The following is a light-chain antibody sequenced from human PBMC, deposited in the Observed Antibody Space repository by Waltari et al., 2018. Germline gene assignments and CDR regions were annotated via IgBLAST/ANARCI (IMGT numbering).Light chain of an antibody. Sequence: VLTQSPATLSLAPGESATLSCRASRIVANFLAWYQQKPGQAPRLLIYDVSNRATDIPARFSGSGFATDFTLTISDVEPEDIAVYYCQQRNKWPLTFGGGTKVEIK. CDR3: QQRNKWPLT. V-gene: IGKV3-11*01. CDR1: RIVANF. CDR2: DVS. J-gene: IGKJ4*01.